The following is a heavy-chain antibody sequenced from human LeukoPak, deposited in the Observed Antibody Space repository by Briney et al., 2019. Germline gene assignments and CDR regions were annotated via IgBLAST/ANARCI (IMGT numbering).Heavy chain of an antibody. Sequence: PGGSLRLSCAASGFTFSSYSMNWDRQAPGKGLEWVSSIRGSSSYINYADSVKGRFTISRDNAQNSLFLQLNSLRAEDTAVYYCARDPYSSGWYKDAFDIWGQGTMVTVSS. CDR1: GFTFSSYS. CDR3: ARDPYSSGWYKDAFDI. V-gene: IGHV3-21*01. J-gene: IGHJ3*02. CDR2: IRGSSSYI. D-gene: IGHD6-19*01.